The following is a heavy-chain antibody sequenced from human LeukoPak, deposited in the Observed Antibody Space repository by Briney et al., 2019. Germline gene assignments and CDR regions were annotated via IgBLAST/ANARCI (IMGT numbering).Heavy chain of an antibody. J-gene: IGHJ4*02. CDR2: VSSSSSYI. D-gene: IGHD3-9*01. Sequence: GGSLRLSCAASGFTLSSYSMNWVRQAPGKGLEWVSSVSSSSSYIYYADSVKGRFTISGDNSKNTLYLQMNSLRAEDTAVYYCAKDRVVTIYWGQGTLVTVSS. CDR3: AKDRVVTIY. V-gene: IGHV3-21*04. CDR1: GFTLSSYS.